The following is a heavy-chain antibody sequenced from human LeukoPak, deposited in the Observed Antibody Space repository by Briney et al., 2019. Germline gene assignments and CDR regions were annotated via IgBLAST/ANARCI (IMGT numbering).Heavy chain of an antibody. Sequence: SETLSLTCAVPDDSFSSHYWTWIRQPPGKGLEWIGYISYIGSTNYNPSLKSRVTISIDTSKNQFSLKLSSVAAADTAVYYCARDLVTVTKGFDIWGQGTMVSVSS. V-gene: IGHV4-59*11. CDR2: ISYIGST. CDR1: DDSFSSHY. CDR3: ARDLVTVTKGFDI. J-gene: IGHJ3*02. D-gene: IGHD4-17*01.